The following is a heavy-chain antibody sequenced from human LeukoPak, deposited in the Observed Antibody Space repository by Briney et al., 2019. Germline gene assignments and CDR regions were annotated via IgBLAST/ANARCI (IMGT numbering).Heavy chain of an antibody. V-gene: IGHV4-59*01. CDR2: IYYSGIT. Sequence: PSETLSLTCTVSGGPISSYYWSWIRQPPGKGLEWIGYIYYSGITNYSPSLKSRITMSVDTSKNQFSLKLSSVTAADTAVYYCARDSLQFDPWGQGTLVTVSS. CDR3: ARDSLQFDP. D-gene: IGHD4-11*01. CDR1: GGPISSYY. J-gene: IGHJ5*02.